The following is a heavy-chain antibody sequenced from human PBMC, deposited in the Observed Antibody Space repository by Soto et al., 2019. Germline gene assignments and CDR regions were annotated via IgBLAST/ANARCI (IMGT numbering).Heavy chain of an antibody. CDR3: TADHWS. CDR1: EYTFSDAW. CDR2: INRKIDGETT. D-gene: IGHD3-3*01. J-gene: IGHJ4*02. Sequence: GGSLRLSCVVFEYTFSDAWMSGVRQAPGKGLEWVARINRKIDGETTDYAAPVEGRFTIARDDSKNTLYLQMSSLNIEDTAAYFSTADHWSWAQGTLVTVSS. V-gene: IGHV3-15*01.